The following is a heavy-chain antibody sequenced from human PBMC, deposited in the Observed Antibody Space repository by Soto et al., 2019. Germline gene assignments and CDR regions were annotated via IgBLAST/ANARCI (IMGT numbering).Heavy chain of an antibody. CDR3: ERADSYGWSGESLDV. V-gene: IGHV4-34*01. CDR1: GDSLRGQS. D-gene: IGHD6-19*01. CDR2: LDQSGGT. J-gene: IGHJ6*02. Sequence: QVQLQQWGAGLLKASETLSLTCAVVGDSLRGQSWNWIRQSPGKGLEWIGELDQSGGTNYNPSLKSRAIRSDDTSKYQFSLTLTSVTAADTAVYYCERADSYGWSGESLDVWGQGTTVTVSS.